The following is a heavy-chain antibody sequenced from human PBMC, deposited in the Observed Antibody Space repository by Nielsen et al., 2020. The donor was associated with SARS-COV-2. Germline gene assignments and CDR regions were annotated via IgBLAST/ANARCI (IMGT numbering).Heavy chain of an antibody. CDR1: GGTISNNY. V-gene: IGHV4-59*12. D-gene: IGHD7-27*01. Sequence: SETLSLTCTVSGGTISNNYWSWVRKPPGKGLEWIGYILNSGSTSYNPAFKSRVTISVDTSKKQFSLRLTSVSAADTAVYYCARTDPGVPRWGQGTLVTVSS. CDR2: ILNSGST. J-gene: IGHJ4*02. CDR3: ARTDPGVPR.